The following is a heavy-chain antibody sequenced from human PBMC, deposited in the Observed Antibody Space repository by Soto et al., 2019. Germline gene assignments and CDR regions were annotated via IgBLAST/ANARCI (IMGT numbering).Heavy chain of an antibody. CDR1: GGSFSGYY. V-gene: IGHV4-34*01. D-gene: IGHD3-10*01. CDR3: ARPGYGSGSYYMGAFDI. Sequence: SETLSLTCAVYGGSFSGYYWSWIRQPPGKGLEWIGEINHSGSTNYNPSLKSRVTISVDTSKNQFSLELSSVTAADTAVYYCARPGYGSGSYYMGAFDIWGKGTMVTVSS. CDR2: INHSGST. J-gene: IGHJ3*02.